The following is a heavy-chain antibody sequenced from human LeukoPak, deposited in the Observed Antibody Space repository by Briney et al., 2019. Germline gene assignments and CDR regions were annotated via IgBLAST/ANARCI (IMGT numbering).Heavy chain of an antibody. CDR2: ISYDGSNK. V-gene: IGHV3-30*04. CDR3: AKELGGDIVVVPAAYDY. D-gene: IGHD2-2*01. J-gene: IGHJ4*02. CDR1: AFTFSSYP. Sequence: GGSLRLSCAASAFTFSSYPMHWVRQAPGKGLEWVAVISYDGSNKYYADSVKGRFTISRDNSKNTLYLQMNSLRAEDTAVYYCAKELGGDIVVVPAAYDYWGQGTLVTVSS.